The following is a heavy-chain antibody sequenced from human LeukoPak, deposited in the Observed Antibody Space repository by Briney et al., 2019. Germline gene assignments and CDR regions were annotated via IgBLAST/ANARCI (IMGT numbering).Heavy chain of an antibody. D-gene: IGHD4-11*01. CDR1: GFTFSSYR. V-gene: IGHV3-21*01. CDR2: ISSSSSYI. J-gene: IGHJ4*02. Sequence: GGSLRLSCAASGFTFSSYRMNWVRQAPGEGLEWVSFISSSSSYIDYADSVRGRFTISRDNAKNSLYLQMNSLRAEDTAVYYCVRDSYSNYFDYWGQGTLVTVSS. CDR3: VRDSYSNYFDY.